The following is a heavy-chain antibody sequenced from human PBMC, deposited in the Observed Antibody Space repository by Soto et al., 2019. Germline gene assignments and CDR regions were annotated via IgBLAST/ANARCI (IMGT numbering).Heavy chain of an antibody. D-gene: IGHD3-10*01. Sequence: SETLSLTCAVYGGSFSGYYWSWIRQPPGKGLEWIGEINHSGSTNYNPSLKSRVTISVDTSKNQFSLKLSSVTAADTAVYYCARARVNYYSSGSYYYYYYGMDVWGQGTTVTVSS. V-gene: IGHV4-34*01. CDR1: GGSFSGYY. CDR3: ARARVNYYSSGSYYYYYYGMDV. J-gene: IGHJ6*02. CDR2: INHSGST.